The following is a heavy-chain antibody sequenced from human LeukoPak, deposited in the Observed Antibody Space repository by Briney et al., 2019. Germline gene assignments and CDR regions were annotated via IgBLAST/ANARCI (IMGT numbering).Heavy chain of an antibody. CDR3: ARPPPSSSWPPEAY. CDR1: GYTSTNYY. J-gene: IGHJ4*02. V-gene: IGHV1-46*01. CDR2: INPSGGST. D-gene: IGHD6-13*01. Sequence: ASVKVSCKASGYTSTNYYMHWVRQAPVQGLEWMGVINPSGGSTNYAQKFQGRVAMTRDTSTNTVYMELSSLRSEDTAVYYCARPPPSSSWPPEAYWGQGTLVTVSS.